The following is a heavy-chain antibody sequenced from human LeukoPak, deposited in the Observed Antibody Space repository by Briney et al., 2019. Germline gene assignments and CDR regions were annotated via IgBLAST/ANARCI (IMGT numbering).Heavy chain of an antibody. V-gene: IGHV4-34*01. J-gene: IGHJ3*02. Sequence: SETLSLTCAAYGGSFSGYYWSWIRQPPGKGLEWIGEINHSGSTNYNPSLKSRVTISVDTSKNQFSLKLSSVTAADTAVYYCARASTDDYYDSSGYYLGAFDIWGQGTMVTVSS. CDR2: INHSGST. CDR3: ARASTDDYYDSSGYYLGAFDI. D-gene: IGHD3-22*01. CDR1: GGSFSGYY.